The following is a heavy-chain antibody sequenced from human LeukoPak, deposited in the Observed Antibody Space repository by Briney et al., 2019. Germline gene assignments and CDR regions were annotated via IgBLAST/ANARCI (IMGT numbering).Heavy chain of an antibody. CDR3: ARRAGDGYRSPFHY. V-gene: IGHV1-69*05. CDR2: IIPIFGTA. Sequence: SVKVSCKASGGTFSSYAISWVRQAPGQGLEWMGGIIPIFGTANYAQKFQGRVTITTDESTSTAYMELSSLRSEDTAVYYCARRAGDGYRSPFHYWGQGTLVTVSS. J-gene: IGHJ4*02. CDR1: GGTFSSYA. D-gene: IGHD5-24*01.